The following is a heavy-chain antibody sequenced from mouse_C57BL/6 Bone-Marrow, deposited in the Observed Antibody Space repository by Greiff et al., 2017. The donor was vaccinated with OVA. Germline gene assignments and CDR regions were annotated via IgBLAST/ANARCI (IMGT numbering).Heavy chain of an antibody. V-gene: IGHV5-4*01. Sequence: EVQRVESGGGLVKPGGSLKLSCAASGFTFSSYAMSWVRQTPEKRLEWVATISDGGSYTYYPDNVQGRFTISRDNAKNILYLQMSHLKSEDTAMYYCAREGDDNYGDAMDYWGQGTSVTVSS. CDR1: GFTFSSYA. CDR3: AREGDDNYGDAMDY. CDR2: ISDGGSYT. D-gene: IGHD2-1*01. J-gene: IGHJ4*01.